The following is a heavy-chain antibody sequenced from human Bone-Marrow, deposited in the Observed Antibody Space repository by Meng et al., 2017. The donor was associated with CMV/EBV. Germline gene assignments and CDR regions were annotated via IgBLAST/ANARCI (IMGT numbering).Heavy chain of an antibody. CDR2: ISSSSSYI. J-gene: IGHJ6*01. Sequence: ETLSLTCAVSGFTVSTSYMSWVRQAPGKGLEWVSSISSSSSYIYYADSVKGRFTISRDNAKNSLYLQMNSLRAEDTAVYYCARVDFGTTVTHALVYGMDVWGQGTTVTVSS. CDR3: ARVDFGTTVTHALVYGMDV. V-gene: IGHV3-21*01. CDR1: GFTVSTSY. D-gene: IGHD4-11*01.